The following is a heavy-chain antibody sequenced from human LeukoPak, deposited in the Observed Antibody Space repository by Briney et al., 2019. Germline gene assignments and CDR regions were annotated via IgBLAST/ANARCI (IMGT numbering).Heavy chain of an antibody. J-gene: IGHJ4*02. V-gene: IGHV3-30-3*01. CDR2: ISYDGSNK. D-gene: IGHD1-26*01. CDR1: GFTFSSYA. Sequence: PGGSLRLSCAASGFTFSSYAMHWVRQAPGKGLEWVAVISYDGSNKYYADSVKGRFTISRDNSKNTLYLQMNSLRAEDTAVYYCARDLGARDDYWGRGTLVTVSS. CDR3: ARDLGARDDY.